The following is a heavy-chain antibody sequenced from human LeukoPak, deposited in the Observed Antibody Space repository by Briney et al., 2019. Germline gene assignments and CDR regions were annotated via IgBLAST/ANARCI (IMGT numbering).Heavy chain of an antibody. D-gene: IGHD2-8*02. V-gene: IGHV4-34*01. CDR2: INHSGST. CDR1: GFTFSSYA. J-gene: IGHJ3*01. Sequence: GSLRLSCAASGFTFSSYAMSWIRQPPGKGLEWIGEINHSGSTNYNPSLKSRVTISVDTSKNQFSLKLSSVTAADTAVYYCARQYQPGPVGTDAFDVWGQGIVVTVSS. CDR3: ARQYQPGPVGTDAFDV.